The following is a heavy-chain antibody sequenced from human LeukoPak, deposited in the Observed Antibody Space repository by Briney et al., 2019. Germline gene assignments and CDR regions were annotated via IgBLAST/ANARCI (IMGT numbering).Heavy chain of an antibody. CDR1: GFTFSSYA. CDR2: ISGSGGST. J-gene: IGHJ4*02. D-gene: IGHD3-22*01. V-gene: IGHV3-23*01. Sequence: GGSLRLSCAASGFTFSSYAMCWVRQAPGKGLEWVSAISGSGGSTYYADSVKGRFTISRDNSKNTLYLQMNSLRAEDTAVYYCANNPAYYYDSSGYHPFDYWGQGTLVTVSS. CDR3: ANNPAYYYDSSGYHPFDY.